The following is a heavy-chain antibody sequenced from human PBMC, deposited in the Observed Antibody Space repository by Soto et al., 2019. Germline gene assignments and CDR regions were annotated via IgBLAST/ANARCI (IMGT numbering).Heavy chain of an antibody. Sequence: QVQLVQSGAEVKKPGASVKVSCKASGYTFTAYYIHWVRQAPGQGLEWMGWINPNNGGTNYAQKFQGRVTMTRDTSIRTAYMELSRLRSDDTAVYYCALRYCSGGTCSDDAFDIWGQGTMVTVSS. CDR2: INPNNGGT. J-gene: IGHJ3*02. D-gene: IGHD2-15*01. CDR3: ALRYCSGGTCSDDAFDI. CDR1: GYTFTAYY. V-gene: IGHV1-2*02.